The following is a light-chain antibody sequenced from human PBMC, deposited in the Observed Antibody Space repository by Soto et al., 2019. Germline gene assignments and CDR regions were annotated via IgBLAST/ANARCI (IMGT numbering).Light chain of an antibody. CDR1: QSISSW. V-gene: IGKV1-5*01. Sequence: DIQMSLSPSTLSAPAGDRVTITCRASQSISSWLAWYQQKPGKAPKLLIYDASNLESGVPSRFSGSGSGTDFTLTISHLQPDDSATYYCQQYENYWTFGQGTKVDI. CDR3: QQYENYWT. J-gene: IGKJ1*01. CDR2: DAS.